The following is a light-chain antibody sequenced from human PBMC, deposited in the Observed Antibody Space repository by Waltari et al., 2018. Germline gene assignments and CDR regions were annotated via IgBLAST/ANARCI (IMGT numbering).Light chain of an antibody. V-gene: IGKV1-39*01. CDR2: GAS. J-gene: IGKJ4*01. CDR1: QNIRSY. Sequence: DMQMTQSPSSLSASVGDRVTITCRASQNIRSYLNWYQQRPGKAPKLLIYGASNLQSLVPSRFSGSGSGTDFTLTISGLQPEDFATYYCQQGYISLTFGGGTKVEMK. CDR3: QQGYISLT.